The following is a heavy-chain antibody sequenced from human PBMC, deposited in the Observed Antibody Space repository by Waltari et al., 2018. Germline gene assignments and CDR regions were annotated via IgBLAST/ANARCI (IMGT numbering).Heavy chain of an antibody. CDR3: ARDGSYYRFDY. Sequence: EVQLVESGGGLVKPGGSLRLSCAASGFTFSSYSMNWVRQAPGKGLEWVSSICSSSSYIYYADSVKGRFTISRDNAKNSLYLQMNSLRAEDTAVYYCARDGSYYRFDYWGQGTLVTVSS. CDR2: ICSSSSYI. D-gene: IGHD1-26*01. CDR1: GFTFSSYS. V-gene: IGHV3-21*01. J-gene: IGHJ4*02.